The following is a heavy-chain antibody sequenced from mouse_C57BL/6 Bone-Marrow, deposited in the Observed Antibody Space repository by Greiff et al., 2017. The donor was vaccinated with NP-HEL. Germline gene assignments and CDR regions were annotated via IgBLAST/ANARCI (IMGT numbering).Heavy chain of an antibody. Sequence: EVQVVESGGGLVKPGGSLKLSCAASGFTFSSYAMSWVRQTPEQRLEWVATISDGGSYTYYPDNVKGRFTISRDNAKNNLYLQMSHLKSEDTAMYYCARESYLGYFDVGGTGTTVTVAA. V-gene: IGHV5-4*01. D-gene: IGHD1-1*01. CDR3: ARESYLGYFDV. CDR1: GFTFSSYA. J-gene: IGHJ1*03. CDR2: ISDGGSYT.